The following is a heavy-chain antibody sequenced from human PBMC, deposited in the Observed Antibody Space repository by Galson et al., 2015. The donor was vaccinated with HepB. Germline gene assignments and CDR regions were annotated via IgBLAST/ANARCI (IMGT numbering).Heavy chain of an antibody. D-gene: IGHD3-22*01. Sequence: SLRLSCAASGFTFSSYGMHWVRQAPGKGLEWVAVISYDGSNKYYADSVKGRFTISRDNSKNTLYLQMNSLRAEDTAVYYCAKDFYYYDSSGYYDHYGMDVWGQGTTVTVSS. J-gene: IGHJ6*02. CDR1: GFTFSSYG. CDR3: AKDFYYYDSSGYYDHYGMDV. CDR2: ISYDGSNK. V-gene: IGHV3-30*18.